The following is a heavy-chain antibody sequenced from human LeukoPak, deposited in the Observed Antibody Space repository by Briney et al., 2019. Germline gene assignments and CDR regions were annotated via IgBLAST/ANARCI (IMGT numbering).Heavy chain of an antibody. J-gene: IGHJ5*02. Sequence: PSETLSLTCAVYGGSFSGYYWSWIRQPPGKGLEWIWEINHSGSTNYKPSLKSRVTISVDTSKNQFSLKLSSVTAADTAVYYCARVGNYCSSTSCYRGWYDPWGQGTLVTVSS. D-gene: IGHD2-2*01. V-gene: IGHV4-34*01. CDR2: INHSGST. CDR1: GGSFSGYY. CDR3: ARVGNYCSSTSCYRGWYDP.